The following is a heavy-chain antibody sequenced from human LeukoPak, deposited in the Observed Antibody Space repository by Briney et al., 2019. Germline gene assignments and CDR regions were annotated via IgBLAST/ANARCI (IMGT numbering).Heavy chain of an antibody. J-gene: IGHJ3*02. CDR2: IYPGDSDT. Sequence: GESLKISCKGSGYSFTTYWIGWVREVPGKGLGWMGIIYPGDSDTRYSPSFQGQVTISADKSINTAHLQWSSLKASDAAMYYCARQYCGGDCYPEPDAFDIWGQGTMVTVSS. D-gene: IGHD2-21*02. V-gene: IGHV5-51*01. CDR3: ARQYCGGDCYPEPDAFDI. CDR1: GYSFTTYW.